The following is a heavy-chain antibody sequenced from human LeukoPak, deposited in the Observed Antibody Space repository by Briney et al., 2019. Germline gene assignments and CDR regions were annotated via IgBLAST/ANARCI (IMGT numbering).Heavy chain of an antibody. CDR2: INHSGST. J-gene: IGHJ4*02. Sequence: SETLSLTCAVYGGSFSGYYWSWNRQPPGKGLEWIGEINHSGSTNYNPSLKSRVTISVDTSKNQFSLKLSPVTAADTAVYYCARGRRSSSWYIDYWGQGTLVTVSS. D-gene: IGHD6-13*01. V-gene: IGHV4-34*01. CDR3: ARGRRSSSWYIDY. CDR1: GGSFSGYY.